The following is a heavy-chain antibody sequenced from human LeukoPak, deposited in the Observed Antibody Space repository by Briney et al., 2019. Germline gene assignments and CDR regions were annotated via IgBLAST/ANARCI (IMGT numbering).Heavy chain of an antibody. V-gene: IGHV4-30-2*01. CDR1: GGSISDYY. Sequence: SETLSLTCTVSGGSISDYYWSWIRQPPGKGLEWIGYIYHSGSTYYNPSLKSRVTISVDRSKNQFSLKLSSVTAADTAVYYCASRSDLSDAFDIWGQGTMVTVSS. CDR2: IYHSGST. CDR3: ASRSDLSDAFDI. J-gene: IGHJ3*02. D-gene: IGHD2-21*02.